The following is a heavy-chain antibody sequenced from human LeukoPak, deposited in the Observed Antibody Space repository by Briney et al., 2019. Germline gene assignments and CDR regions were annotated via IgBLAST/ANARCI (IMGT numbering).Heavy chain of an antibody. D-gene: IGHD1-26*01. Sequence: ASVTVSFKASGYTFTGYYMHWVRQAPGQGLEWMGWINLKSGGTNYVQKFQGRVTMTRDTSISTAYMELSRLRSDDTAVYYCARDLIVGATCFDYWGQGTLVTVSS. J-gene: IGHJ4*02. CDR3: ARDLIVGATCFDY. CDR1: GYTFTGYY. V-gene: IGHV1-2*02. CDR2: INLKSGGT.